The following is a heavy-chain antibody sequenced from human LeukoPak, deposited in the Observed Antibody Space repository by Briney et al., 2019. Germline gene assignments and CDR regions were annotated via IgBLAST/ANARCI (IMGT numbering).Heavy chain of an antibody. CDR3: ARLADYEDDWFDP. V-gene: IGHV1-69*05. CDR1: GGTFSSYA. Sequence: ASVKVSCKASGGTFSSYAISWVRQAPGQGLERMGGIIPIFGTANYAQKFQGRVTITTDESTSTAYMELSSLRSEDTAVYYCARLADYEDDWFDPWGQGTLVTVSS. J-gene: IGHJ5*02. D-gene: IGHD4-17*01. CDR2: IIPIFGTA.